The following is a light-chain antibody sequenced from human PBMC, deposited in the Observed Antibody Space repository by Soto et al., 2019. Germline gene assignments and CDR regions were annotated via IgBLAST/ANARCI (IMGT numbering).Light chain of an antibody. CDR1: QSVSSN. V-gene: IGKV3-15*01. CDR3: QQYNNWPPRYG. CDR2: VAS. Sequence: EIVMTQSPATLSVSPGERATLSCRASQSVSSNLAWYQQKPGQAPRLLLYVASTRATGIPARFSGSGSGTEFTLTISSLQSEDFAVYYCQQYNNWPPRYGFGQGTKLEIK. J-gene: IGKJ2*03.